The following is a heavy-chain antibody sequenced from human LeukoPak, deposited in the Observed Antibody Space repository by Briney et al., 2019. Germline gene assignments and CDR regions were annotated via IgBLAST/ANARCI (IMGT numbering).Heavy chain of an antibody. CDR3: ARNTYSSSWFYYYYYMDV. D-gene: IGHD6-13*01. CDR2: IYYSGST. V-gene: IGHV4-39*07. J-gene: IGHJ6*03. Sequence: SETLSLTCTVSGGSISSSSYYWGWIRQPPGKGLEWIVSIYYSGSTYYNPSLKSRVTISVDTSKNQFSLKLSSVTAGDTAVYYCARNTYSSSWFYYYYYMDVWGKGTTVTVSS. CDR1: GGSISSSSYY.